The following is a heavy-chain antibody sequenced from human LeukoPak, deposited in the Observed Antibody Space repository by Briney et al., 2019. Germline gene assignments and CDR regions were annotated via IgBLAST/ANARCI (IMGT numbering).Heavy chain of an antibody. CDR3: TRDRGYSSGWYPALGLEVFDC. Sequence: GGSLRLSCTASGFTFGDYAMSWFRQAPGKGLEWVGFIRSKAYGGTTEYAASVKGRFTISRDDSKSIAYLQMNSLKTEDTAVYYCTRDRGYSSGWYPALGLEVFDCWGQGTLVTVSS. J-gene: IGHJ4*02. V-gene: IGHV3-49*03. CDR1: GFTFGDYA. D-gene: IGHD6-19*01. CDR2: IRSKAYGGTT.